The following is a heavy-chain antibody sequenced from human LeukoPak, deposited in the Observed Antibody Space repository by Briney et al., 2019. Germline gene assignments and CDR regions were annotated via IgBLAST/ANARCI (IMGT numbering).Heavy chain of an antibody. V-gene: IGHV3-30*18. D-gene: IGHD2-15*01. J-gene: IGHJ4*02. CDR3: AKDPEFLAAKGPLFDY. Sequence: GRSLRLSCAASGFTFSSYGMHWVRQAPGKGLEWVAVISYDGSNKYYADSVKGRFTISRDNSKNTLYLQMNSLRAEDTAVYYCAKDPEFLAAKGPLFDYWGQGTLVTVSS. CDR1: GFTFSSYG. CDR2: ISYDGSNK.